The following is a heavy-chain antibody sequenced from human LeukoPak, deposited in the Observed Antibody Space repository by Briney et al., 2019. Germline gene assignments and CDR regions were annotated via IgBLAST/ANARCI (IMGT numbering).Heavy chain of an antibody. CDR3: ARDLYHFDTSGYLY. CDR1: GFIFSNYE. V-gene: IGHV3-48*03. D-gene: IGHD3-22*01. CDR2: ISSSGGTV. J-gene: IGHJ4*02. Sequence: GGSLRLSCAASGFIFSNYELNWVRQAPGKGLEWLSYISSSGGTVYYADSMKGRFTISRDNARNSLYLQMSSLRAEDTAVYYCARDLYHFDTSGYLYWGQGTLVTVSS.